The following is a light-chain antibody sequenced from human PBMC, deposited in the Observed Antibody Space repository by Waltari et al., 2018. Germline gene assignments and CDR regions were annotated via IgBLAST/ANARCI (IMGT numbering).Light chain of an antibody. J-gene: IGLJ2*01. CDR2: EGS. CDR3: CSDASGSTII. V-gene: IGLV2-23*01. CDR1: SNDVGSYNL. Sequence: QSALTQPASVSGSPGQSITISCTGTSNDVGSYNLVSWYQRHPGKAPELLMCEGSKLPSGVSNRFSGSKSGNTASLTIAGLQAEDEADYFCCSDASGSTIIFGGGTKLTVL.